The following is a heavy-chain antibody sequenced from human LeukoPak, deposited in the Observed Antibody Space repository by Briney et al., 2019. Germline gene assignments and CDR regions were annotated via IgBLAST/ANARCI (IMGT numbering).Heavy chain of an antibody. V-gene: IGHV3-23*01. CDR3: AKRPDCSTTNCFRFEY. Sequence: GGSLRLSCAASGFTFSTYAMRWVRQAPGQGLEWVSSINGDGGSTYYAESVKGRVTVSRDNSKHTLYLQMDSLRAEDTAVYYCAKRPDCSTTNCFRFEYWGQGTLVTVSS. J-gene: IGHJ4*02. CDR2: INGDGGST. CDR1: GFTFSTYA. D-gene: IGHD2-2*01.